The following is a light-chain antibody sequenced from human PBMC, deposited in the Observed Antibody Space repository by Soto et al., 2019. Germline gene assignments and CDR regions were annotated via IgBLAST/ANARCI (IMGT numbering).Light chain of an antibody. V-gene: IGLV2-14*01. CDR3: SSYTSSSTLVV. CDR1: SSDVGGYNY. J-gene: IGLJ2*01. CDR2: DVS. Sequence: QSALTQPASVSGSPGQSITISCTGTSSDVGGYNYVSWYQQHPGKAPKLMIYDVSNRPSGVFNRFSGSKAGNTAFLTISGLQAEDEADYYCSSYTSSSTLVVFGGGTQLTVL.